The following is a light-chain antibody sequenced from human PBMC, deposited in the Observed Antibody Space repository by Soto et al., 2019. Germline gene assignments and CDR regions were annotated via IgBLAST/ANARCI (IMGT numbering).Light chain of an antibody. Sequence: QSVLTQPPSVSGAPGQRVTISCSGSSSNIGAGSDVHWYQQLPGTAPKLLIYGNNNRPSGVPDRFSGSKSGTSASLAITGLQAEDEADYYCQSYDSSLSASVFCGGTKLTVL. CDR1: SSNIGAGSD. CDR3: QSYDSSLSASV. CDR2: GNN. V-gene: IGLV1-40*01. J-gene: IGLJ3*02.